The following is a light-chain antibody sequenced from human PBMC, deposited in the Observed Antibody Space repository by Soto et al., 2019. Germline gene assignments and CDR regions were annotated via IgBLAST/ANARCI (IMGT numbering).Light chain of an antibody. CDR3: GSWDSSLSAYV. V-gene: IGLV1-51*01. J-gene: IGLJ1*01. CDR2: DDD. Sequence: QSVLTQPPSVSAAPGQRVSISCSGSSSNIGGNSVSWYQQLPGTAHKLLIYDDDKRPSGIPDRFSGSKSGTSATLGITGFQTGDEADYYCGSWDSSLSAYVFGTGTKVTVX. CDR1: SSNIGGNS.